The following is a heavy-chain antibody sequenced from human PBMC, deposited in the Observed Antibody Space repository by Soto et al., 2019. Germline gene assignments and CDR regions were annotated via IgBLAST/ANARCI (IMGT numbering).Heavy chain of an antibody. J-gene: IGHJ5*02. V-gene: IGHV4-59*01. CDR2: IYYSGST. CDR3: ASTREYYDFWSGYFST. Sequence: SETLSLTCTVSGGSISSYYWSWIRQPPGKGLEWIGYIYYSGSTNYNPSLKSRVTISVDTSKNQFSLKLSSVTAADTAVYYCASTREYYDFWSGYFSTWGQGTLVTVSS. CDR1: GGSISSYY. D-gene: IGHD3-3*01.